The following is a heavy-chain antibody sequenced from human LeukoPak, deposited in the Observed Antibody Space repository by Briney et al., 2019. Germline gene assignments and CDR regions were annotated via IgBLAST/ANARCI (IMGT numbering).Heavy chain of an antibody. V-gene: IGHV3-7*01. J-gene: IGHJ4*02. CDR2: VKEDGSEK. D-gene: IGHD3-16*01. CDR1: GFTFSRYW. Sequence: GGSLRLSCAASGFTFSRYWMTWVRQTPGKGLEWVANVKEDGSEKYYVESLRGRVLISRDNAKRSLYLQLNSLRVEDTAVYYCAREGGSGGGGTYFDKWGQGTQVTVSS. CDR3: AREGGSGGGGTYFDK.